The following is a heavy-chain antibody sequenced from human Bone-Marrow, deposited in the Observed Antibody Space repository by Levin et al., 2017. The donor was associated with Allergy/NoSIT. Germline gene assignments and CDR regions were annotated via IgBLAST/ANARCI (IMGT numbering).Heavy chain of an antibody. CDR3: ARDYEIYYDSSGYYPGY. CDR1: GFTFSSYA. D-gene: IGHD3-22*01. Sequence: PGGSLRLSCAASGFTFSSYAMHWVRQAPGKGLEWVAVLSDDGSNKYYADSVRGRFTVSRDNSRNTLYLQMNSLRVEDTAVYSCARDYEIYYDSSGYYPGYWGQGTMVTVSS. V-gene: IGHV3-30-3*01. J-gene: IGHJ4*02. CDR2: LSDDGSNK.